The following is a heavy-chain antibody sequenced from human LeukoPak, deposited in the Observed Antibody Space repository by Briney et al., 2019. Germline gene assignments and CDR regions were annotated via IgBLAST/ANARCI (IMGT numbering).Heavy chain of an antibody. CDR2: ISYHGSIK. J-gene: IGHJ4*02. V-gene: IGHV3-30*18. CDR1: GFAFGTFG. Sequence: GNSLRLSCAASGFAFGTFGMDWVRQAPGKGLEWVAVISYHGSIKYYADSVKARFTISRDNPKNTLYLQMNSLRPDDTAVYYCAKAHREYGDHLNTGLDYWGQGTLVTVSS. D-gene: IGHD4-17*01. CDR3: AKAHREYGDHLNTGLDY.